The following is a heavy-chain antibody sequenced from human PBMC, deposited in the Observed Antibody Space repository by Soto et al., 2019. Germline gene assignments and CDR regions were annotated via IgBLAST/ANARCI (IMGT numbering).Heavy chain of an antibody. Sequence: PGGSLRLSCAASTFSFSDYAMSWVRQAPGKGLEWVAVISYDGSNKYYADSVKGRFTISRDNSKNTLYLQMNSLRAEDTAVYYCAGSYYDFWSGYENLYGMDVWGQGTTVTVSS. CDR1: TFSFSDYA. J-gene: IGHJ6*02. CDR2: ISYDGSNK. D-gene: IGHD3-3*01. V-gene: IGHV3-30-3*01. CDR3: AGSYYDFWSGYENLYGMDV.